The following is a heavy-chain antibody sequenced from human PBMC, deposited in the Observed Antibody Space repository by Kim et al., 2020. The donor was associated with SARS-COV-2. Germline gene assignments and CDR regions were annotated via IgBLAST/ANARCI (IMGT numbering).Heavy chain of an antibody. Sequence: YYADSVKGRITNSRDNAKNSMYLRMNNLRAGETTVYYCASQPEHSCGLDYWGQGTLVTVSS. CDR3: ASQPEHSCGLDY. D-gene: IGHD5-18*01. V-gene: IGHV3-21*01. J-gene: IGHJ4*02.